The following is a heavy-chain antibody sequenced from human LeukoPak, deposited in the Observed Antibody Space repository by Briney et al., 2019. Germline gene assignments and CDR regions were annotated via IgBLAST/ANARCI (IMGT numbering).Heavy chain of an antibody. Sequence: SVKVSCKASGGTFSSYAISWVRQAPGQGLEWMGGIIPIFGTANYAQKFQGRVMITTDESTSTAYMELSSLRSEDTAVYYCAGRHYDFWSGYLYYYYMDVWGKGTTVTISS. CDR2: IIPIFGTA. J-gene: IGHJ6*03. V-gene: IGHV1-69*05. CDR3: AGRHYDFWSGYLYYYYMDV. D-gene: IGHD3-3*01. CDR1: GGTFSSYA.